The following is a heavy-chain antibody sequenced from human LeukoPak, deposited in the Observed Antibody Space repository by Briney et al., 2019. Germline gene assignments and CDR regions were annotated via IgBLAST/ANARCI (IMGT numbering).Heavy chain of an antibody. D-gene: IGHD3-16*01. CDR3: AIGQGVITWGGADVYDV. J-gene: IGHJ3*01. Sequence: ASVKVSCKASRYTFTGYYMHWVRQAPGQRPEWMGWFSTYNGDTKYAQKLKGRVTLTADTLTSTAYMELRTLISDDTAAYYCAIGQGVITWGGADVYDVWGQGTTVIVSS. V-gene: IGHV1-18*04. CDR1: RYTFTGYY. CDR2: FSTYNGDT.